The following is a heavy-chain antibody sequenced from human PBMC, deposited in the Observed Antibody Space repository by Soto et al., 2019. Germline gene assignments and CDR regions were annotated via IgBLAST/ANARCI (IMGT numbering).Heavy chain of an antibody. J-gene: IGHJ5*02. CDR1: GGSISSGDYY. D-gene: IGHD4-17*01. Sequence: QVQLQESGPGLVKPSQTLSLTCTVSGGSISSGDYYWSWIRQPPGKGLEWIGYIYYSGSTYYNPSLKSRVTISVDTSKNQFSLKLSSVTAADTAVYYCARVNHYGDYTDWFDPWGQGTLVTVSS. V-gene: IGHV4-30-4*01. CDR3: ARVNHYGDYTDWFDP. CDR2: IYYSGST.